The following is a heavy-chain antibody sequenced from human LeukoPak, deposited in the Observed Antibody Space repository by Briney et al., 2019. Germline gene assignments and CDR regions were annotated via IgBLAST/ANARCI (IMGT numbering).Heavy chain of an antibody. J-gene: IGHJ4*02. CDR2: IKSKTDGGTT. V-gene: IGHV3-15*01. CDR1: GFTFSNAW. CDR3: TTLLLWFGDDY. D-gene: IGHD3-10*01. Sequence: GGSLRLSCAASGFTFSNAWMSWVRQAPGKGLEWVGRIKSKTDGGTTDYAVPVKGRFTISRDDPKNTLDLQMNSLKTEDTAVYYCTTLLLWFGDDYWGQGTLVTVSS.